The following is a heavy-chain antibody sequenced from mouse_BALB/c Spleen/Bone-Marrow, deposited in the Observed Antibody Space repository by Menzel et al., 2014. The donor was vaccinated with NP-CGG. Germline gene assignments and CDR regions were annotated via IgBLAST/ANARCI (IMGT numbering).Heavy chain of an antibody. Sequence: VQLQQPGPELVKPGASVKISCRTSGYTFTEYTMHWVKQSHGKSLEWIGGINPNNGGTSYNQKFKGKATLTVDKSSSTSYIELHNLTSEYSAVYYCARRGYRYDVCFYAIDYLGQGTSVTFSS. V-gene: IGHV1-18*01. CDR2: INPNNGGT. CDR3: ARRGYRYDVCFYAIDY. CDR1: GYTFTEYT. D-gene: IGHD2-14*01. J-gene: IGHJ4*01.